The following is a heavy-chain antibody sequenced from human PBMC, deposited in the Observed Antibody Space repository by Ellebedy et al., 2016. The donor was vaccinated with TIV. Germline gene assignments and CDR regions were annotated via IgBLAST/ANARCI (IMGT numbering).Heavy chain of an antibody. CDR2: VRNKLNNYLT. CDR1: GFTFSDHY. V-gene: IGHV3-72*01. J-gene: IGHJ4*02. D-gene: IGHD7-27*01. Sequence: PGGSLRLSCEASGFTFSDHYMDWVGQAPGKGLEGVGSVRNKLNNYLTEYAASVKDRFTISRDDSKNMLYLQMNSLKIEDTAVYYCTALTGSYWGQGTLVTVSS. CDR3: TALTGSY.